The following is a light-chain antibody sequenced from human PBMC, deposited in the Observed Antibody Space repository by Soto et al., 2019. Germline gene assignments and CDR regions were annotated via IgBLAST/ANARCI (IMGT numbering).Light chain of an antibody. CDR2: AAS. V-gene: IGKV1-27*01. CDR3: QQYGTPRSVT. Sequence: DIQMTQSPSSLSASVGDRVTITCRASQGISNYLSWYQQKPGKVPKLLIYAASTLQSGVPSRFSGSGSGTDFTLTISKVEPEDFAVYYCQQYGTPRSVTFGQGTRLEIK. CDR1: QGISNY. J-gene: IGKJ5*01.